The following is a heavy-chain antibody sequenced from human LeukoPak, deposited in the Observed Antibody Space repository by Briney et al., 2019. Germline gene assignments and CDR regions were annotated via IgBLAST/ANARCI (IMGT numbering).Heavy chain of an antibody. CDR3: ARGDYSNLHDY. CDR1: GGSISSGSYY. J-gene: IGHJ4*02. Sequence: CTVSGGSISSGSYYWSWIRQPAGKGLEGIGRIYTSGSTNYNPSLKSRVTISVDTSKNQFSLKLSSVTAADTAVYYCARGDYSNLHDYWGQGTLVTVSS. D-gene: IGHD4-11*01. V-gene: IGHV4-61*02. CDR2: IYTSGST.